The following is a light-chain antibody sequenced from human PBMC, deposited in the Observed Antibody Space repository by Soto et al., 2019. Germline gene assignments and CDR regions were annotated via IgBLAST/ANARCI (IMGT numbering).Light chain of an antibody. CDR1: SGSIASNY. CDR3: QSYDSRNHPHWV. CDR2: EDN. Sequence: NFMLTQPHSVSESPGKTVTISCTRSSGSIASNYVQWYQQRPGSAPTTVIYEDNQRPSGVPDRFSGSIDSSSNSASLTSSGLKTEDEADYYCQSYDSRNHPHWVFGGGTKLTVL. J-gene: IGLJ3*02. V-gene: IGLV6-57*03.